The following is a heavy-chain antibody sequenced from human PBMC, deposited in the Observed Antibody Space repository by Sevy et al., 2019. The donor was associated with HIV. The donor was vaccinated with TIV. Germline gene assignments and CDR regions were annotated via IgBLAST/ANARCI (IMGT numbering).Heavy chain of an antibody. Sequence: ASVKVSCKVYGHTLNRLGIHWVRQAPGKGLEWMGSFDPEDGETFQALKFQGRVTMTDDTSTDTAYMELSSLRAEDTAVYYCAATKDYYENSGSPFDYWGQGTLVTVSS. CDR1: GHTLNRLG. CDR3: AATKDYYENSGSPFDY. V-gene: IGHV1-24*01. D-gene: IGHD3-22*01. J-gene: IGHJ4*02. CDR2: FDPEDGET.